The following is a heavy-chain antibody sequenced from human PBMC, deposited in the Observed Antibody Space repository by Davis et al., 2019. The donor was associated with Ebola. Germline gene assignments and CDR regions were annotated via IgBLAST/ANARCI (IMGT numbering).Heavy chain of an antibody. Sequence: PGGSLRLSCAASGFTFSSYGMHWVRQAPGKGLEWVAFIRYDGSNKYYADSVKGRFTISRDNSKNTLYLQMNSLRAEDTAVYYCASDTVTTLLGWYFDLWGRGTLVTVSS. CDR2: IRYDGSNK. D-gene: IGHD4-17*01. V-gene: IGHV3-30*02. CDR3: ASDTVTTLLGWYFDL. CDR1: GFTFSSYG. J-gene: IGHJ2*01.